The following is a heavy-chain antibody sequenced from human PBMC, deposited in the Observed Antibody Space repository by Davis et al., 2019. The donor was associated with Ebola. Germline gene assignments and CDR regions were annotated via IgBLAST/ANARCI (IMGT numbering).Heavy chain of an antibody. D-gene: IGHD1-26*01. J-gene: IGHJ6*02. CDR2: ISYNGVEK. CDR1: DSTFTSYG. Sequence: PGGSLRLSCVGSDSTFTSYGMHWVRQAPGKGLEWVALISYNGVEKHYADSVKGRFSISRDNSKQTVDLQMNSLTAEDTAVYYCAKDGQWELLVYYYYGMDVWGQGTTVTVS. CDR3: AKDGQWELLVYYYYGMDV. V-gene: IGHV3-30*18.